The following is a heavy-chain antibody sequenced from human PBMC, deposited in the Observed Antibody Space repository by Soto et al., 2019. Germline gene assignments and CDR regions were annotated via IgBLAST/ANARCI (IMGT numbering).Heavy chain of an antibody. CDR2: IYYSGST. Sequence: QVQLQESGPGLVKPSETLSLTCTVSGGSISTYYWSWIRQSPGKGLEWIGYIYYSGSTTYNPSLTSRVTVSVDTSKSQFSLRLTSVTAADTAIYYCARGRYCSTATCGYYMDVWGKGTTVTVSS. CDR1: GGSISTYY. D-gene: IGHD2-2*01. CDR3: ARGRYCSTATCGYYMDV. J-gene: IGHJ6*03. V-gene: IGHV4-59*08.